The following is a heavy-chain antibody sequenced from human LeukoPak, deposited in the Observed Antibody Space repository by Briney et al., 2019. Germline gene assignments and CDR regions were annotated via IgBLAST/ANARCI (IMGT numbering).Heavy chain of an antibody. CDR2: IYHSGST. V-gene: IGHV4-38-2*02. J-gene: IGHJ3*02. CDR3: ARVGNSDYYDRDAFDI. Sequence: SETLSLTCTVSGYSISSGYYWGWIRQPPGKGLEWIGSIYHSGSTYYNPSLKSRVTISVDTSKNQFSLKLSSVTAADTAVYYCARVGNSDYYDRDAFDIWGQGTMVTVSS. D-gene: IGHD3-10*02. CDR1: GYSISSGYY.